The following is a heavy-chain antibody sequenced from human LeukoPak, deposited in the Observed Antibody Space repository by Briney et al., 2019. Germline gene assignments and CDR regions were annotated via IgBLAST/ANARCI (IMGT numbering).Heavy chain of an antibody. D-gene: IGHD3-9*01. V-gene: IGHV3-53*01. J-gene: IGHJ3*02. CDR2: IYSGGST. CDR3: ARGYYDILTGYSDAFDI. CDR1: GFTVSSNY. Sequence: GGSLRLSCAASGFTVSSNYMSWVRQAPGKGLEWVSVIYSGGSTYYADSVKGRFTISRDNSKNTLYLQMNSLRAEDTAVYYCARGYYDILTGYSDAFDIWGQGTMVTVSS.